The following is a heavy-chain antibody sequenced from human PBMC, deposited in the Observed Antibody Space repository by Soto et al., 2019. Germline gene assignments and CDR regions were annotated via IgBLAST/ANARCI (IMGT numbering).Heavy chain of an antibody. CDR2: ISGSGDTS. CDR3: AKDQRFLDY. Sequence: PGGSLRLSCAASGFTFSSCAMSWVRQAPGKGLEWVSTISGSGDTSYYADSVKGRFSISRDNSKNTLYLQMNSLRAEDTAVYYCAKDQRFLDYWGQGTLVTVSS. CDR1: GFTFSSCA. D-gene: IGHD3-3*01. V-gene: IGHV3-23*01. J-gene: IGHJ4*02.